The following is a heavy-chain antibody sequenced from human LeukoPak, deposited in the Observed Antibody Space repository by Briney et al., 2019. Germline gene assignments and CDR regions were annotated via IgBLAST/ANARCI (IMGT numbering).Heavy chain of an antibody. J-gene: IGHJ4*02. Sequence: GGSLRLSCAASGFTFSSYSMNWVRQAPGKGLEWGSSISSSSNYIYYADSGKGRFTISRDNAKNSLYLQMNSLRAEDTAVYYCARDAEDPRLWWGQGTLVTVSS. V-gene: IGHV3-21*01. CDR3: ARDAEDPRLW. D-gene: IGHD4/OR15-4a*01. CDR1: GFTFSSYS. CDR2: ISSSSNYI.